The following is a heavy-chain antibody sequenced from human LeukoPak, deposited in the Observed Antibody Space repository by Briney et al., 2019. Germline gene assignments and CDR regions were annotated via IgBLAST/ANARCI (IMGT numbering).Heavy chain of an antibody. CDR2: FYSGGTT. CDR1: GFTVSSNY. J-gene: IGHJ4*02. CDR3: ARVPRDYYDSSGYYYFDY. D-gene: IGHD3-22*01. Sequence: PGGSLRLSCAASGFTVSSNYMSWVRQAPGKGLEWVSVFYSGGTTYYADSVKGRFTISRDNSKNTLYLQMNSLRAEDTAVYYCARVPRDYYDSSGYYYFDYWGQGTLVTVSS. V-gene: IGHV3-53*01.